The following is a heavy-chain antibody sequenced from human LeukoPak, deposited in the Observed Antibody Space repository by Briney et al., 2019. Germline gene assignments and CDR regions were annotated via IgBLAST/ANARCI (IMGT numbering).Heavy chain of an antibody. CDR1: GGSISSDY. Sequence: SETLSLTCTVSGGSISSDYWSWVRQPPGKGLEWIGHIYTSGSINYNPSLKSRVTISLDMSKNQFSLKLSSVTAVDTAVYYCARLAGSSSSDYWGQGTLVTVSS. J-gene: IGHJ4*02. CDR2: IYTSGSI. CDR3: ARLAGSSSSDY. V-gene: IGHV4-4*09. D-gene: IGHD6-6*01.